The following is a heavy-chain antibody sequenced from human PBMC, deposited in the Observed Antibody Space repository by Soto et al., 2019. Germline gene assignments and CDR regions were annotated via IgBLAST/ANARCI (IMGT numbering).Heavy chain of an antibody. Sequence: QVQLQESGPGLVKPSETLSLTCTVSGGSISSYYWSWIRQPPGKGLEWIGYIYYSGSTNYNPSLRSRVTISVDTSKHQCSLKRSSVTAADTAVYYCARTSYIVVVVDARYYMDVWGKGTTVTVS. CDR1: GGSISSYY. CDR2: IYYSGST. CDR3: ARTSYIVVVVDARYYMDV. V-gene: IGHV4-59*01. J-gene: IGHJ6*03. D-gene: IGHD2-15*01.